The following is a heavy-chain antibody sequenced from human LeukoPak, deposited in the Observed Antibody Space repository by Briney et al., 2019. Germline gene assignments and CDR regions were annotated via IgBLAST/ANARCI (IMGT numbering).Heavy chain of an antibody. V-gene: IGHV1-18*01. CDR2: ISAYNGNT. J-gene: IGHJ6*02. CDR1: GYTFTSYG. Sequence: ASVKVSCKASGYTFTSYGISWVRQAPGQGLEWMGWISAYNGNTNYAQKLQGRVTMTTDTSTSTAYMELRSLRSDDTAVYYCASCYSTIPTKRDYYGMDAWGQGTTVTVSS. D-gene: IGHD5/OR15-5a*01. CDR3: ASCYSTIPTKRDYYGMDA.